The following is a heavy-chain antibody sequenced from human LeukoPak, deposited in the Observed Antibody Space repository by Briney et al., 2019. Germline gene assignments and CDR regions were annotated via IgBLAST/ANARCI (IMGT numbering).Heavy chain of an antibody. CDR2: IYSSGDA. Sequence: SETLSLTCTVSGHSITNFYWSWIRQPAGKGLEWIGRIYSSGDANYNPSLQSRVTMSVDTSKNQFSLKLNSVTAADTAVYYCARVGSDGSYFESWGQGTLVTVSS. CDR1: GHSITNFY. CDR3: ARVGSDGSYFES. V-gene: IGHV4-4*07. J-gene: IGHJ4*03.